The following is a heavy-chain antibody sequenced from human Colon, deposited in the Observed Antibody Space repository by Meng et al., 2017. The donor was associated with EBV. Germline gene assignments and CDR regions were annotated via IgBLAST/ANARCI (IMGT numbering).Heavy chain of an antibody. CDR1: GGSSSNSDYY. J-gene: IGHJ2*01. Sequence: QLQRRGAAPGLGKPPETLSVTCSVSGGSSSNSDYYWAWIRQPPGKGLEWIGSVYNTGSTYHNPSLRSRLTISLGTSKTQFSLNLNSVTAADTAVYYCARGQYSSTFPGYWYFDLWGRGTLVTVSS. CDR3: ARGQYSSTFPGYWYFDL. D-gene: IGHD2-2*01. V-gene: IGHV4-39*07. CDR2: VYNTGST.